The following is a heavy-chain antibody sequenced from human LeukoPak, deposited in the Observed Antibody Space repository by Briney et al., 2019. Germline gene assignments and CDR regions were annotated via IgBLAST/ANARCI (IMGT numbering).Heavy chain of an antibody. CDR1: GFTFSTYW. Sequence: GGSLRLSCAASGFTFSTYWMSWVRQAPGKGLEGVANIRQDGNEKSYVDSVKGRFTISRDNAKNSLYLQMNSLRAEDTAVYYCASHDYSGSGSYGGVDYWGQGTQVTVSS. CDR2: IRQDGNEK. D-gene: IGHD3-10*01. J-gene: IGHJ4*02. CDR3: ASHDYSGSGSYGGVDY. V-gene: IGHV3-7*01.